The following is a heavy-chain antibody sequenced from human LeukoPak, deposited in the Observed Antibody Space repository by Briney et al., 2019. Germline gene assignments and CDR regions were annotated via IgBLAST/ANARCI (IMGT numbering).Heavy chain of an antibody. CDR1: GYTFTSYY. Sequence: ASVKVSCKASGYTFTSYYMHWVRQAPAQGLEWMGIINPSGGSTSYAQKFQGRLTITRDMSTSTVYMELSSLRSEDTAVYYCARSIAAAGNGYWGQGTLVTVSS. D-gene: IGHD6-13*01. CDR3: ARSIAAAGNGY. CDR2: INPSGGST. V-gene: IGHV1-46*01. J-gene: IGHJ4*02.